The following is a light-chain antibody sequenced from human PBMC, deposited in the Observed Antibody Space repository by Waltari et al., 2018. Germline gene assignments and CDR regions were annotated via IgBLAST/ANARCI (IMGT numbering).Light chain of an antibody. CDR3: AAWDDSLNGPV. CDR1: SSNIGSNT. V-gene: IGLV1-44*01. Sequence: QSVLTQPPSASGTPGQWVTISCSGSSSNIGSNTVNWYQQLPGTAPKLLIYSNKQRPSGVPDRFSGSKSGTSASLAISGLQSEDEADYYCAAWDDSLNGPVFGGGTKLTVL. CDR2: SNK. J-gene: IGLJ3*02.